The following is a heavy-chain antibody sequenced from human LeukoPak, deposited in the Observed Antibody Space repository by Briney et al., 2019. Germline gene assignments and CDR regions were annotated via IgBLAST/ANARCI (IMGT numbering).Heavy chain of an antibody. J-gene: IGHJ4*02. Sequence: PGGSLRLSCAASGFNLSTYWMIWVRQAPGKGLEWRANIKEDGSEKYYGDSVKGRFTISRDNAKPSLYLQMNSLRAEDTAVYYCARDSSGYQWGQGTLVTVSS. CDR1: GFNLSTYW. V-gene: IGHV3-7*01. CDR2: IKEDGSEK. D-gene: IGHD3-22*01. CDR3: ARDSSGYQ.